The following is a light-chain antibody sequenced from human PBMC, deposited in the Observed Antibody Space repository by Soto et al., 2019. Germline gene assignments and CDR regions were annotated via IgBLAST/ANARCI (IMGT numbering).Light chain of an antibody. CDR3: QQLNSYPIT. Sequence: DIQMTQSHSSLSASVGDRFTITCRASQGISSYLAWYQQKPGKAPKLLIYAASTLQSGVPSRFSGSGSGTDFTLTISSLQPEDFATYYCQQLNSYPITFAQGTRLEI. J-gene: IGKJ5*01. CDR2: AAS. V-gene: IGKV1-9*01. CDR1: QGISSY.